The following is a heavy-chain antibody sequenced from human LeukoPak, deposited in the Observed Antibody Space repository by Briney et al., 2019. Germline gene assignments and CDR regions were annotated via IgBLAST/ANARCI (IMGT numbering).Heavy chain of an antibody. CDR1: GGSISSSNW. D-gene: IGHD3-10*01. CDR3: ARAAMVRGVIPDYYYYMDV. CDR2: IYHSGST. J-gene: IGHJ6*03. Sequence: NPSETLSLTFAVSGGSISSSNWWSWVRQPPGKGLEWIGEIYHSGSTNYNPSLKSRVTISVDKSKNQFSLKLSSVTAADTAVYYCARAAMVRGVIPDYYYYMDVWGKGTTVTVSS. V-gene: IGHV4-4*02.